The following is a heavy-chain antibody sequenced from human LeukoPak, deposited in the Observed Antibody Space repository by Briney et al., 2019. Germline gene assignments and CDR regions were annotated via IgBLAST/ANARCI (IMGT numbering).Heavy chain of an antibody. Sequence: PSETLSLTCTVSGGSISSYYWSWIRQPPGKGLEWIGYIYYSGSTNYNPSLKSRVTISVDTSKNQFSLKLSSVAAADTAVYYCAKTYYDILTGYGGPYYMDVWGKGTTVTVSS. CDR2: IYYSGST. D-gene: IGHD3-9*01. CDR3: AKTYYDILTGYGGPYYMDV. CDR1: GGSISSYY. V-gene: IGHV4-59*01. J-gene: IGHJ6*03.